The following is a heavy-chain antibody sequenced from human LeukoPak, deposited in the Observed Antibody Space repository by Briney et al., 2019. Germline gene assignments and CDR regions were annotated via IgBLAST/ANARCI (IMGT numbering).Heavy chain of an antibody. CDR1: GGSFSDHF. D-gene: IGHD2-2*01. CDR3: ARVLGIAVVPGATEDNYFDP. Sequence: PSETLSLTCGVYGGSFSDHFWTWIRQSPAKGLEWIGEINQSGDTDYNPSLKSRANISIDTSRSQFSLTLNSVTAAYTAIYYCARVLGIAVVPGATEDNYFDPWGQGTQVTVSS. J-gene: IGHJ5*02. V-gene: IGHV4-34*01. CDR2: INQSGDT.